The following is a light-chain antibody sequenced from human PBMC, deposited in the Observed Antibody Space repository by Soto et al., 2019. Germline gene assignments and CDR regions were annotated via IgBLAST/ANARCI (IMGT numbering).Light chain of an antibody. J-gene: IGKJ1*01. Sequence: EIVLTRSPGTLSLSPGERATLSCRASQRVSSYLAWFQEKPGQAPRPLIYGASRRATDIPDRFSGSGSGTDFTLSISRLEPEDLAVYYCQQYGSSPPTFGQGTKVDIK. CDR2: GAS. CDR1: QRVSSY. CDR3: QQYGSSPPT. V-gene: IGKV3-20*01.